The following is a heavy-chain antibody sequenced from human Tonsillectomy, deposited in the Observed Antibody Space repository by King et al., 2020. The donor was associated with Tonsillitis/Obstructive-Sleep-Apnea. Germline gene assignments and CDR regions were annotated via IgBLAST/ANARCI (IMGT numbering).Heavy chain of an antibody. CDR2: FDPEDGET. CDR3: ATDLGRTTKEADAFDI. J-gene: IGHJ3*02. D-gene: IGHD1/OR15-1a*01. Sequence: QLVQSGAEVKKPGASVKVSCKVSGYTLTELSMHWVRQAPGKGLEWMGGFDPEDGETIYAQKFQGRVTMTEDTSTDTAYMGLSSLRSEDTAVYYCATDLGRTTKEADAFDIWGQGTMVTVSS. CDR1: GYTLTELS. V-gene: IGHV1-24*01.